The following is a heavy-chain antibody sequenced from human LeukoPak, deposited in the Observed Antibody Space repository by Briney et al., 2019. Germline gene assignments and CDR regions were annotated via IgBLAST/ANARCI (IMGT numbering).Heavy chain of an antibody. D-gene: IGHD3-10*01. J-gene: IGHJ6*03. CDR1: GGSISSYY. Sequence: PSETLSLTCTVSGGSISSYYWSWIRQPAGKGLEWIGRISSSGNIHHNPSLKSRLSMSVDTSKNQFSLKLTSVTAADTAIYYCARDLAIWVGELQSYYYYYYMDVWGKGTTVTVSS. CDR3: ARDLAIWVGELQSYYYYYYMDV. V-gene: IGHV4-4*07. CDR2: ISSSGNI.